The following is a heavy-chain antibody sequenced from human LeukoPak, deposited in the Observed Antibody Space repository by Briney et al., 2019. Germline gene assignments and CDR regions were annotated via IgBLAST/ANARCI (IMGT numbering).Heavy chain of an antibody. CDR2: TRNKANSYTT. CDR3: TRGVEYSSSSDY. Sequence: PGGSLRLSCAASGFTFSDHYMDWVRQAPGKGLEGVGRTRNKANSYTTEYAASVKGRFTISKDESKNSLYLQMNSLKTEDTAVYYCTRGVEYSSSSDYWGQGTLVTVSS. J-gene: IGHJ4*02. D-gene: IGHD6-6*01. CDR1: GFTFSDHY. V-gene: IGHV3-72*01.